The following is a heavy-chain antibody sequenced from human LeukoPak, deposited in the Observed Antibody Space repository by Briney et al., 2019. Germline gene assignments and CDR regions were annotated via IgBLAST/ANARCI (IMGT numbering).Heavy chain of an antibody. D-gene: IGHD2-15*01. CDR3: ASPRCSGGSCYAYYFDY. J-gene: IGHJ4*02. Sequence: ASVKVSCKASGYTFTSYAMNWVRQAPGQRLEWMGWINTNTGNPTYAQGFTGRFVFSLDTSVSTAYLQISSLKAEDTAVYYCASPRCSGGSCYAYYFDYWGQGTLVTVSS. V-gene: IGHV7-4-1*02. CDR2: INTNTGNP. CDR1: GYTFTSYA.